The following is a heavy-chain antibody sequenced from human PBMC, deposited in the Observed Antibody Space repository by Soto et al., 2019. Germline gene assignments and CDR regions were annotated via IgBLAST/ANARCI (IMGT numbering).Heavy chain of an antibody. CDR3: AKTFSSSYYYYYGMDV. V-gene: IGHV1-69*13. CDR1: GGTFNSYV. Sequence: ASVKVSCKASGGTFNSYVISWVRQAPGQGLEWMGGITPMFGTPNYAEKFQGRVTITADESISTAYLQWSSLKASDTAMYYCAKTFSSSYYYYYGMDVWGQGTTVTVSS. CDR2: ITPMFGTP. D-gene: IGHD6-6*01. J-gene: IGHJ6*02.